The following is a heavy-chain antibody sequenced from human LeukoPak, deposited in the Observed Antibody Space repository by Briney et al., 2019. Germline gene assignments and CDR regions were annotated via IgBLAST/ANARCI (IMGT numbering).Heavy chain of an antibody. J-gene: IGHJ4*02. CDR3: ARLEITHAFDY. V-gene: IGHV4-59*01. CDR2: IYYSGST. Sequence: PSETLSLTCTVSGGSISSYYWSWIRQPPGKGLEWIGYIYYSGSTNYNPSLKSRVTISVDTSKNQFSLKLSSVTAADTAVYYCARLEITHAFDYWGQGTLVTVSS. CDR1: GGSISSYY. D-gene: IGHD3-16*01.